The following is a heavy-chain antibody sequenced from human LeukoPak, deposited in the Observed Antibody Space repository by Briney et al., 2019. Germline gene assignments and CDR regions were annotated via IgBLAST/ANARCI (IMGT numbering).Heavy chain of an antibody. CDR1: GGSFSGYY. Sequence: SETLSLTCAVYGGSFSGYYWSWIRQPSGKGLEWIGEINHSGSTNYNPSLKSRVTISVDTSKDQFSLKLSSVTAADTAVYYCARGGSSSSGRDYYYMDVWGKGTTVTVSS. CDR2: INHSGST. J-gene: IGHJ6*03. D-gene: IGHD6-6*01. V-gene: IGHV4-34*01. CDR3: ARGGSSSSGRDYYYMDV.